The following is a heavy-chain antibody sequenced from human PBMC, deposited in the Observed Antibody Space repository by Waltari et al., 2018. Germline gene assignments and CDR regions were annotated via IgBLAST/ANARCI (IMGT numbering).Heavy chain of an antibody. CDR3: ARNDLGSPSCLDS. J-gene: IGHJ5*01. Sequence: EVQLVESGGGLVQPGGSLRLSCAASGFTFSSHWMTWVRQAPGKGLEWVANIRQDGGGKYYVDSVKGRFTISRDNAKNSLYLQMNSLRAEDTALYYCARNDLGSPSCLDSWGQGILVTVSS. V-gene: IGHV3-7*01. CDR1: GFTFSSHW. D-gene: IGHD3-16*01. CDR2: IRQDGGGK.